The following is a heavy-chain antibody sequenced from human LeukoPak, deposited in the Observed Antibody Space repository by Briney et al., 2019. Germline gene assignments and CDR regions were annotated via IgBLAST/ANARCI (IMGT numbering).Heavy chain of an antibody. CDR1: GFTFSSYS. D-gene: IGHD5-18*01. CDR2: ISSSSYI. J-gene: IGHJ4*02. Sequence: GGSLRLSCAASGFTFSSYSMNWVRQAPGKGLEWVSSISSSSYIYYADSVKRRFTISRDNAKNSLYLQMNSLRAEDTAVYYCARWEGTAMEPFAYWGQGPLVTVSS. V-gene: IGHV3-21*01. CDR3: ARWEGTAMEPFAY.